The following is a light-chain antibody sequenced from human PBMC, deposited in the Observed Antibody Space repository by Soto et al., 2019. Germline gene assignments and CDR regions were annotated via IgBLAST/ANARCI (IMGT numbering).Light chain of an antibody. Sequence: DIQMTQSPSSVSASVGDRVTITCRASQDIASWLAWYQQKPGKAPKLLIHAASSLQRGVPSRFSGSGSGTHFPLTISSLQPEDFATYYCQQYNSYSRTFGQGTKVDIK. V-gene: IGKV1D-16*01. J-gene: IGKJ1*01. CDR1: QDIASW. CDR2: AAS. CDR3: QQYNSYSRT.